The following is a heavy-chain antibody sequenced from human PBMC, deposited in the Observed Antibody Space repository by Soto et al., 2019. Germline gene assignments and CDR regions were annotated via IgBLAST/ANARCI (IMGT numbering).Heavy chain of an antibody. CDR3: ARGGYNLNFGYYYGMDV. V-gene: IGHV1-8*01. D-gene: IGHD1-7*01. CDR2: MSPNSGNT. J-gene: IGHJ6*02. Sequence: ASVKVSCKASGYTFTSYDINWVRQSTGQGLEWMGWMSPNSGNTGYAQKFQGRVTMTRSTSINIAYMELSSLTSEDTAVYYCARGGYNLNFGYYYGMDVWGQGTTVTVSS. CDR1: GYTFTSYD.